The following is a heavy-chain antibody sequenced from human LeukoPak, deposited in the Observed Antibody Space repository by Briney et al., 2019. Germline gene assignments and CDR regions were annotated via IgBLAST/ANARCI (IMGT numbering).Heavy chain of an antibody. CDR1: GGSVSSGGFS. CDR3: TRESRPFCPFAY. D-gene: IGHD2-2*01. Sequence: SETLSLTCAVSGGSVSSGGFSWRWIRQPPGKGLECIGSISHTGSTYYNPSLKSRVTISVDSSKNQFSLKLSSVTAADTAVYYCTRESRPFCPFAYWGQGVLVTVSS. CDR2: ISHTGST. J-gene: IGHJ4*02. V-gene: IGHV4-30-2*01.